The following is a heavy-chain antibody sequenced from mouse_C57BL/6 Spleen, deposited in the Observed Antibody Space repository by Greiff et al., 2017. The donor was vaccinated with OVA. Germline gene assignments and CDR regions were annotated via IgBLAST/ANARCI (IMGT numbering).Heavy chain of an antibody. Sequence: QVQLQQPGAELVKPGALVKLSCKASGYTFTSYWMHWVKQRPGQGLEWIGMIHPNSGSTNYNEKFKSKATLTVDKSSSTAYMQLSSLTSEDSAVYYCAREDYYGSSLYYFDYWGQGTTLTVSS. CDR2: IHPNSGST. D-gene: IGHD1-1*01. CDR3: AREDYYGSSLYYFDY. J-gene: IGHJ2*01. CDR1: GYTFTSYW. V-gene: IGHV1-64*01.